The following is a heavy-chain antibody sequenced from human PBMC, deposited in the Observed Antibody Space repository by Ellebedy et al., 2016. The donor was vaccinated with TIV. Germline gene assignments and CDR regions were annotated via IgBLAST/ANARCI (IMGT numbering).Heavy chain of an antibody. D-gene: IGHD1-7*01. CDR1: GGTFSSYA. CDR2: IIPIFGTE. V-gene: IGHV1-69*06. J-gene: IGHJ4*02. Sequence: AASVKVSCKASGGTFSSYAIRWVRQAPGQGLEWMGGIIPIFGTENYAQKFQGRVTITAAKSTSPAYMELSSLRSEDTAVYYGARDDAGTASFDYWGQGTLVTVSS. CDR3: ARDDAGTASFDY.